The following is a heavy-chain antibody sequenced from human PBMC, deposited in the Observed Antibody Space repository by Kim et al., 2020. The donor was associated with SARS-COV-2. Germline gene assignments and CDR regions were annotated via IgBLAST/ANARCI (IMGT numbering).Heavy chain of an antibody. D-gene: IGHD2-21*02. V-gene: IGHV1-2*02. CDR3: AREVTPTADSFDY. CDR2: INPNSGDT. J-gene: IGHJ4*02. CDR1: GYTFTGYY. Sequence: ASVKVSCKASGYTFTGYYVHWVRQAPGQGLEWVGWINPNSGDTMYAQKFQGRVTLTRDTSISTAYMELIRLRSDDTAVYFCAREVTPTADSFDYCGLGTLVTVSS.